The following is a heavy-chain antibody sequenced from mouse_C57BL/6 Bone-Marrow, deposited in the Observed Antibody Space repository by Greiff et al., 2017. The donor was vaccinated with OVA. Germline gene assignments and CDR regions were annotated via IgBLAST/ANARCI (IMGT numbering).Heavy chain of an antibody. D-gene: IGHD2-2*01. J-gene: IGHJ3*01. V-gene: IGHV2-2*01. Sequence: VQRVESGPGLVQPSQSLSITCTVSGFSLTSYGVHWVRQSPGKGLEWLGVIWSGGSTDYNAAFISRLSISKDNSKSQVFFKMNSLQADDTAIYYCARPLYGYDGRRFAYWGQGTLVTVSA. CDR1: GFSLTSYG. CDR3: ARPLYGYDGRRFAY. CDR2: IWSGGST.